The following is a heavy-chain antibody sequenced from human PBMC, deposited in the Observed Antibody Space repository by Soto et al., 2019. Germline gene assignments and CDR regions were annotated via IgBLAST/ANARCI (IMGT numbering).Heavy chain of an antibody. CDR3: ARAPYGDFDY. J-gene: IGHJ4*02. CDR1: GGSISSYY. CDR2: IYYSGST. D-gene: IGHD4-17*01. Sequence: KTSETLSLTCTVSGGSISSYYWSWIRQPPGKGLEWIGYIYYSGSTNYNPSLKSRVTISVDTSKNQFSLKLSSVTAADTAVYYCARAPYGDFDYWGQGTLVTVSS. V-gene: IGHV4-59*01.